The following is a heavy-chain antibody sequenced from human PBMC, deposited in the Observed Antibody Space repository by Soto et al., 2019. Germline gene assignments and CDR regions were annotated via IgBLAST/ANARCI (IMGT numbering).Heavy chain of an antibody. D-gene: IGHD3-22*01. Sequence: QVQLVESGGGVVQPGRSLRLSCAASGFTFSSYGMHWVRQAPGKGLEWVAVIWYDGSNKYYADSVKGRFTISRDNSKNTLYLQMNSLRAEDTAVYYCARAENLITMIVVVGPPLDYWGQGTLVTVSS. J-gene: IGHJ4*02. CDR1: GFTFSSYG. CDR2: IWYDGSNK. V-gene: IGHV3-33*01. CDR3: ARAENLITMIVVVGPPLDY.